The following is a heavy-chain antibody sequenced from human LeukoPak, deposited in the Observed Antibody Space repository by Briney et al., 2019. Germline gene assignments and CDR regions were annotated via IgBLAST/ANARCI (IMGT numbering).Heavy chain of an antibody. J-gene: IGHJ5*02. V-gene: IGHV3-7*01. CDR3: ARDTIAAGA. CDR1: GFTFSDYR. Sequence: GGSLRLSCAVSGFTFSDYRMSWVRQPPGKGLEWVANIKEDGSEKYYVDSVKGRFAISRDNAKSSLYLQMNSLRAEDTAMYYCARDTIAAGAWGQGTLVTVSS. CDR2: IKEDGSEK. D-gene: IGHD6-13*01.